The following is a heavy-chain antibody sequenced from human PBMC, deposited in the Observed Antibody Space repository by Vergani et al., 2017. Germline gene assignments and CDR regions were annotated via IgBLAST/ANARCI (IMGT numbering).Heavy chain of an antibody. V-gene: IGHV4-61*02. Sequence: QLQESGPGLVKPSQTLSLTCTVSGGSISSGSYYWSWIRQPAGKGLEWIGRIYTSGSTNYNPSLKSRVTISVDTSKNQFSLKLSSVTAADTAVYYCARAGTGGDFDDAFDIWGQGTMVTVSS. D-gene: IGHD7-27*01. J-gene: IGHJ3*02. CDR3: ARAGTGGDFDDAFDI. CDR1: GGSISSGSYY. CDR2: IYTSGST.